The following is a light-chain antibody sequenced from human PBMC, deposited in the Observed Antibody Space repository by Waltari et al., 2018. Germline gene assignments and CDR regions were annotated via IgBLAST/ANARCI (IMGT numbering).Light chain of an antibody. CDR2: AVS. J-gene: IGLJ2*01. CDR3: SSYAGSSKGV. Sequence: QSALTQPASVSGSPGQSITISCTGTSSDVGNYKRVSWYQQHSGKAHKLMIYAVSKRPSGVSDRFSGSKSGDMASLTISGLQPEDEAEYFCSSYAGSSKGVFGGGTKVTVL. V-gene: IGLV2-23*02. CDR1: SSDVGNYKR.